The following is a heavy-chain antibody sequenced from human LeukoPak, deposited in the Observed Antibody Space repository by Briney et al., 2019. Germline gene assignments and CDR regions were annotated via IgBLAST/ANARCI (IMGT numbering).Heavy chain of an antibody. D-gene: IGHD6-13*01. Sequence: GRSLRLSCAASGFTFSSYAMHWVRQAPGKGLEWVAVISYDGSNKYYADSVKGRFTISRDNSKNTLYLQMNSLRAEGTAVYYCARMAAAGEDNWFDPWGQGTLVTVSS. CDR3: ARMAAAGEDNWFDP. V-gene: IGHV3-30-3*01. CDR2: ISYDGSNK. J-gene: IGHJ5*02. CDR1: GFTFSSYA.